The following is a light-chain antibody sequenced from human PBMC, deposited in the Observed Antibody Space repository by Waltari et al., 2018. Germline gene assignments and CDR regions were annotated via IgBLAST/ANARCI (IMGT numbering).Light chain of an antibody. CDR1: NIGSRS. CDR2: LDS. Sequence: SSVLTQAPSVSVAPGQTATVTCGGYNIGSRSVHGYQQTPGRAPVLVVYLDSDRPSGIPERFSGSKSGNAATLTISRVEAGDEADYYCHVWDANTVMFGGGTKLTVL. CDR3: HVWDANTVM. J-gene: IGLJ3*02. V-gene: IGLV3-21*02.